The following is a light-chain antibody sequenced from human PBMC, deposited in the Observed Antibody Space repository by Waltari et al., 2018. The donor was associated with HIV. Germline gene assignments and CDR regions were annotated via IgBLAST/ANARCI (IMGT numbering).Light chain of an antibody. J-gene: IGLJ1*01. CDR3: CSYTSSAYV. Sequence: QSALTQPASVSGSPGQSITISCTGTSSDVGAHNYVSWYQQHPGKAPKLLIYEGGHRPSGVSNRFSGSKSGNTASLTISGLLAEDEADYYCCSYTSSAYVFGTGTKVTVL. V-gene: IGLV2-14*01. CDR1: SSDVGAHNY. CDR2: EGG.